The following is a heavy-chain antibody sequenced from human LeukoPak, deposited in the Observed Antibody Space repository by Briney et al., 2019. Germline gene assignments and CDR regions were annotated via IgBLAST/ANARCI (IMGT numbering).Heavy chain of an antibody. V-gene: IGHV3-74*01. CDR2: INTDGSST. Sequence: GGSLRLSCAASGFTFSSYWMHWVRQAPGKGLVWVSRINTDGSSTSYADSVKGRFTISRDNAKNTLYLQMNSLRAEDTAVYYCASGGATHYDFWSGYYKDAFDIWGQGTMVTVSS. D-gene: IGHD3-3*01. J-gene: IGHJ3*02. CDR3: ASGGATHYDFWSGYYKDAFDI. CDR1: GFTFSSYW.